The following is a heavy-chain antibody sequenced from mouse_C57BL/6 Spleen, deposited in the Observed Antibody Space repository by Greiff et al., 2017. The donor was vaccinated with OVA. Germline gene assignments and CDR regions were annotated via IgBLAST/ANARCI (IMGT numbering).Heavy chain of an antibody. Sequence: QVQLQQPGTELVKPGASVKLSCKASGYTFTSYWMHWVKQRPGQGLEWIGNINPSNGGTNYNEKFKSKATLTVDKSSSTAYMQLSSLTSEDSAVYYCARGHYYGSSYSYYFDYWGQGTTLTVSA. J-gene: IGHJ2*01. CDR1: GYTFTSYW. D-gene: IGHD1-1*01. V-gene: IGHV1-53*01. CDR3: ARGHYYGSSYSYYFDY. CDR2: INPSNGGT.